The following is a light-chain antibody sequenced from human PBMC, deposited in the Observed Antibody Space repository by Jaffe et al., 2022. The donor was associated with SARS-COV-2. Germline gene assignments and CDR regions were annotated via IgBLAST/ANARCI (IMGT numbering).Light chain of an antibody. J-gene: IGLJ1*01. CDR2: EVT. Sequence: QSALTQPASVSGFPGQSITIACTGTSRDVGGYNYVSWYQQQPGKAPQLMIYEVTNRPSGVPARFSGSKSGNTASLTISGLEPEDEADYYCSSYTSSSAGVFGTGTKVTVL. CDR1: SRDVGGYNY. CDR3: SSYTSSSAGV. V-gene: IGLV2-14*01.